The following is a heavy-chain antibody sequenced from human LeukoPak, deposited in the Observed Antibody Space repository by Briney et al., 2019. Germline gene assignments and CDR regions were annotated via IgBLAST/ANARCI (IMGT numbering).Heavy chain of an antibody. CDR2: IYGRAST. J-gene: IGHJ4*02. CDR1: GYSLGKNYY. D-gene: IGHD3-3*01. Sequence: SETLSLTCAVSGYSLGKNYYWGWIRQSPGKGLEWIGRIYGRASTSYNPSLMIRVTMSVDTSKNHFSLQLTSVTAADTAVYYCARYDSRGSASTKFDYWGPGIQVTVSS. V-gene: IGHV4-38-2*01. CDR3: ARYDSRGSASTKFDY.